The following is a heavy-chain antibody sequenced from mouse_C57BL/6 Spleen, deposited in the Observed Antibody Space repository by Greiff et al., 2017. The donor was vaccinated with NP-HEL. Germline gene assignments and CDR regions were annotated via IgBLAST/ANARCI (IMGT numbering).Heavy chain of an antibody. CDR1: GYSFTDYN. D-gene: IGHD1-1*01. V-gene: IGHV1-39*01. Sequence: LEESGPELVKPGASVKISCKASGYSFTDYNMNWVKQSNGKSLEWIGVINPNYGTTSYNQKFKGKATLTVDQSSSTAYMQLNSLTSEDSAVYYCARSLYYGSSSWYFDVWGTGTTVTVSS. CDR3: ARSLYYGSSSWYFDV. J-gene: IGHJ1*03. CDR2: INPNYGTT.